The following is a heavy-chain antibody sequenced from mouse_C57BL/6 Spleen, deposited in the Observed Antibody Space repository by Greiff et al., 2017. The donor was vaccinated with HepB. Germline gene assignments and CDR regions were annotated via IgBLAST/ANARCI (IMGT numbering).Heavy chain of an antibody. Sequence: VQLQESGPELVKPGASVKISCKASGYAFSSSWMNWVKQRPGKGLEWIGRIYPGDGDTNYNGKFKGKATLTADKSSSTAYMQLSSLTSEDSAVYFCASSSYVYFDYWGQGTTLTVSS. CDR1: GYAFSSSW. CDR2: IYPGDGDT. CDR3: ASSSYVYFDY. V-gene: IGHV1-82*01. J-gene: IGHJ2*01. D-gene: IGHD1-1*01.